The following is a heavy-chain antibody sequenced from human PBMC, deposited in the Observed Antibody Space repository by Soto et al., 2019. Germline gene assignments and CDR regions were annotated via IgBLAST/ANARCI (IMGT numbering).Heavy chain of an antibody. CDR1: GYSVSSNSAA. CDR3: ARDRGLAAAGRGNWFDP. Sequence: SQTLSLTCAISGYSVSSNSAAWNWIRQSPSRGLEWLGRTYYRSKWYNDYAVSVKSRITINPDTSKNQFSLQLNSVTPEDTAVYYCARDRGLAAAGRGNWFDPWGQGTLVTVSS. J-gene: IGHJ5*02. CDR2: TYYRSKWYN. V-gene: IGHV6-1*01. D-gene: IGHD6-13*01.